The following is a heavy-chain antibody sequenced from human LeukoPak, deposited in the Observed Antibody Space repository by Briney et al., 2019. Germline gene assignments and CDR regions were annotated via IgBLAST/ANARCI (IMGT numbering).Heavy chain of an antibody. D-gene: IGHD3-10*01. J-gene: IGHJ4*02. CDR1: GFTFSSYA. V-gene: IGHV3-64*01. CDR3: ARGRTRGFGELLYPFDY. CDR2: ISSNGGST. Sequence: PGGSLRLSCAASGFTFSSYAMHWVRQAPGKGLEYVSAISSNGGSTYYANSVKGRFTISRDNSKNTLYLQMGSLRAEDMAVYYCARGRTRGFGELLYPFDYWGQGTLVTVSS.